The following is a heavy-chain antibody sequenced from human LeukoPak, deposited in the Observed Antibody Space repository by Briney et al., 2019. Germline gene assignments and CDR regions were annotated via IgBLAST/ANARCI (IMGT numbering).Heavy chain of an antibody. D-gene: IGHD6-19*01. CDR1: GFTFSSYS. J-gene: IGHJ6*02. CDR3: ARGSSGWSAGYYYGMDV. V-gene: IGHV3-21*01. Sequence: PGGSLRLSCAASGFTFSSYSMNWVRQAPGKGLEWVSSISSSSSYIYYADSVKGRFTISRDNAKNSLYLQMNSLRAEDTAVYYCARGSSGWSAGYYYGMDVWGQGTTVTVS. CDR2: ISSSSSYI.